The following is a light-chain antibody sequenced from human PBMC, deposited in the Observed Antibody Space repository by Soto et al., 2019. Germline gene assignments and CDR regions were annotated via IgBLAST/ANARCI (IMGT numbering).Light chain of an antibody. V-gene: IGKV3-20*01. CDR3: QQYGSSPPRFT. J-gene: IGKJ3*01. CDR2: GAS. CDR1: QSVSSNY. Sequence: ETVLTQSPGTLSLSPGERATLSCRASQSVSSNYLAWYQQKPGQAPRLLIYGASSRATGIPDRFSGSGSGTDFTLTISRLEPEDFAVYYCQQYGSSPPRFTFGPGTKVHIK.